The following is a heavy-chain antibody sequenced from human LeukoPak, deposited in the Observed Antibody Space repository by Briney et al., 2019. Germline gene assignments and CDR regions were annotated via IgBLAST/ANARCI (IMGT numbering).Heavy chain of an antibody. CDR3: ARVYRGYSYGYEDY. CDR1: GGTFSSYA. CDR2: IIPIFGTA. V-gene: IGHV1-69*13. J-gene: IGHJ4*02. D-gene: IGHD5-18*01. Sequence: GASVKVSCKASGGTFSSYAISWVRQAPGQGLEWMGGIIPIFGTANYAQKFQGRVTITADESTSTAYMELSSLRSEDTAVCYCARVYRGYSYGYEDYWGQGTLVTVSS.